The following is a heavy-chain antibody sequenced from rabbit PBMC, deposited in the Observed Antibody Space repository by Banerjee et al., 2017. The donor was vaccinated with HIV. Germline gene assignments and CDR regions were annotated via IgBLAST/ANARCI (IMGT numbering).Heavy chain of an antibody. CDR2: IYAGDGST. V-gene: IGHV1S45*01. D-gene: IGHD1-1*01. Sequence: EESGGGLVQPEGSLTLTCTASGFTLSSYWICWVRQAPGKGPEWIACIYAGDGSTDYASWAKGRFTISKTSSTTVTLQMTSLTAADTATYFCARDGSSSGYTGSLWGPGTLVTVS. J-gene: IGHJ4*01. CDR1: GFTLSSYW. CDR3: ARDGSSSGYTGSL.